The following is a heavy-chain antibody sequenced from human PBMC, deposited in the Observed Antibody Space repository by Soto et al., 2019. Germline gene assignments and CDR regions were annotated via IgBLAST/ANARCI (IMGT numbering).Heavy chain of an antibody. CDR1: VFTFSSYA. Sequence: GWSLRLSCASSVFTFSSYAMRWVRHAPGKGLEWVSAISGSGGSTYYADSVKGRFTISRDNSKNTLYLQMNSLRAEDTAVYYCAKGGRGYSYGPIYYWGQGTLVTVSS. D-gene: IGHD5-18*01. V-gene: IGHV3-23*01. CDR2: ISGSGGST. CDR3: AKGGRGYSYGPIYY. J-gene: IGHJ4*02.